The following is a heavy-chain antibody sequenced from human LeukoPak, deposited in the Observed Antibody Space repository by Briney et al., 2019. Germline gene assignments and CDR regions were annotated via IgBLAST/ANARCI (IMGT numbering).Heavy chain of an antibody. CDR1: GGTFSSYT. Sequence: EASVKVSCKASGGTFSSYTITWVRQAPGQGLEWMGGIIPIFGSANYAQKFQGRVTITADESTSTAYMELSSLRSEDPAVYYCATATMVRDVHFDYWGQGTLVTVSS. CDR3: ATATMVRDVHFDY. D-gene: IGHD3-10*01. J-gene: IGHJ4*02. CDR2: IIPIFGSA. V-gene: IGHV1-69*13.